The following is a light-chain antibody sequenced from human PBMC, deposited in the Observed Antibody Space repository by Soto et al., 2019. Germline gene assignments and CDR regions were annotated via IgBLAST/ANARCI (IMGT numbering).Light chain of an antibody. CDR2: AAS. J-gene: IGKJ3*01. CDR1: QSISSS. V-gene: IGKV1-39*01. CDR3: QQSYRTPFT. Sequence: DIQMTQSPSSLSASVGDRVTITCRASQSISSSLNWYQQKPGKAPKLLIYAASSLQSGVPSRFSGSGSGTDFTLTISSLQPGDFATYSCQQSYRTPFTFGPGTKVDI.